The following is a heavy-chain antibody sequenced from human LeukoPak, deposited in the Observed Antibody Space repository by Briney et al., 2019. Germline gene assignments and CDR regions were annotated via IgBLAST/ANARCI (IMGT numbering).Heavy chain of an antibody. D-gene: IGHD1-26*01. CDR1: GFTFNNFA. J-gene: IGHJ4*02. V-gene: IGHV3-30*18. Sequence: GTSLRLSCAASGFTFNNFAMHWVRQAPGKGLEWVAVISFDGNTKHYADSVKGRFTISRDNSKETPHLQMNNLRADDTAIYYCAKGYEDYYPSLRSRWGQGTLVTVSS. CDR3: AKGYEDYYPSLRSR. CDR2: ISFDGNTK.